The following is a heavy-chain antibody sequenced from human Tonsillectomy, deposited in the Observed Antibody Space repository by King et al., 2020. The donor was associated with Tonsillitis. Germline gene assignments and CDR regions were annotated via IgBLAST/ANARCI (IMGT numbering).Heavy chain of an antibody. Sequence: VQLVESGGGLVQPGGSLRLSCAASGFTFSSYAMSWVRQAPGKGLEWVSAISGSGGSTHYADSVKGRFTISRDNSKNTLYLQMNSLRAEDTAVYYCSKDNPIAAAASRIYYYYGMDVWGQGTTVTASS. D-gene: IGHD6-13*01. CDR3: SKDNPIAAAASRIYYYYGMDV. CDR1: GFTFSSYA. V-gene: IGHV3-23*04. CDR2: ISGSGGST. J-gene: IGHJ6*02.